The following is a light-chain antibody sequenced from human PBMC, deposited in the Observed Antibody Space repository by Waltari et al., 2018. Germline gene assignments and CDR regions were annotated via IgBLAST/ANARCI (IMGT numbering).Light chain of an antibody. CDR1: QSVSSN. CDR2: GAS. CDR3: QQYNNWPPLT. J-gene: IGKJ4*01. Sequence: EIVMTQSPATLSVSPGERATLSCRASQSVSSNLAWYQQKPGQGPRLLIYGASTRATGIPARFSGSGSGTEFTLTISSLQSEDFAVYYCQQYNNWPPLTFGGGTKVEIK. V-gene: IGKV3-15*01.